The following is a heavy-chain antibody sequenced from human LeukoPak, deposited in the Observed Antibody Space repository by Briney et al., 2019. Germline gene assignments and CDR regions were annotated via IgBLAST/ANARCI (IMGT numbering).Heavy chain of an antibody. Sequence: PGGSLRLSCAASGFTFSNCAMNWVRQAPGKALEWVAFISYDGSIKSYADSVKGRFAVSRDNSKNTLYLQMNSLRPEDTAFYYCAKSYDNGWYVCVYWGQGTLVTVSS. J-gene: IGHJ4*02. D-gene: IGHD6-19*01. CDR3: AKSYDNGWYVCVY. V-gene: IGHV3-30*09. CDR2: ISYDGSIK. CDR1: GFTFSNCA.